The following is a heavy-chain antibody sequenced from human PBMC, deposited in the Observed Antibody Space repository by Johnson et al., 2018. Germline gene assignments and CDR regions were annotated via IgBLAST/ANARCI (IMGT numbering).Heavy chain of an antibody. CDR1: GFTFSSYA. CDR3: AKDWEVAAVDTGGYFHH. V-gene: IGHV3-23*04. D-gene: IGHD6-13*01. CDR2: ISGSGGST. Sequence: VQLVQSGGGVAQXGRSXRLXCAASGFTFSSYAMSWVRQAPGKGLEWVAAISGSGGSTYYADSVKGRFTISRDNSKNTLYLQMNSLRAEDTAVYYCAKDWEVAAVDTGGYFHHWGQGTLVTVSS. J-gene: IGHJ1*01.